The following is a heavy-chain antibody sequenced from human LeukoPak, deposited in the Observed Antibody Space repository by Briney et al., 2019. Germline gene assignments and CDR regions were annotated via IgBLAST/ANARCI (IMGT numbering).Heavy chain of an antibody. CDR3: ARDRSGSLDY. CDR2: SNADGSIT. D-gene: IGHD1-26*01. V-gene: IGHV3-74*01. Sequence: GGSLRLSCAASGFTFSGHWMHWVRQAPGKGLVWVSGSNADGSITNSADSVKGRFTISRDNAKNTLYLQMNSLRAEDTAVYYRARDRSGSLDYWGQGTLVTVSS. CDR1: GFTFSGHW. J-gene: IGHJ4*02.